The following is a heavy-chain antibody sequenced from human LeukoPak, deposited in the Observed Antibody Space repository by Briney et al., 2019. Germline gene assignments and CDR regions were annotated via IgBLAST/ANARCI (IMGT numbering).Heavy chain of an antibody. CDR1: GYSISSGYY. J-gene: IGHJ5*02. D-gene: IGHD3-3*01. CDR3: ARERKILLEWLFPSGSWFDP. Sequence: SETLSLTCTVSGYSISSGYYWGWIRQPPGKGLEWIGSINHSGSTYYNPSLKSRVTISVDTSKNQFSLKLSSVTAADTAVYYCARERKILLEWLFPSGSWFDPWGQGTLVTVSS. CDR2: INHSGST. V-gene: IGHV4-38-2*02.